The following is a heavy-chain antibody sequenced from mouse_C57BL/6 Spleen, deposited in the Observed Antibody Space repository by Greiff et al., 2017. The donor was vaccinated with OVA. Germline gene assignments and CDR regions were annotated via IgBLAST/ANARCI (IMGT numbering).Heavy chain of an antibody. J-gene: IGHJ2*01. CDR2: IHPNSGST. CDR1: GYTFTSYW. V-gene: IGHV1-64*01. CDR3: ARSTGTGDY. D-gene: IGHD4-1*02. Sequence: QVQLQQPGAELVKPGASVKLSCKASGYTFTSYWMYWVKQRPGQGLEWIGMIHPNSGSTNYNEKFTSKATLTVDKSSSTAYMQLSSLTSEDSAVYYSARSTGTGDYWGKGTTLTVSS.